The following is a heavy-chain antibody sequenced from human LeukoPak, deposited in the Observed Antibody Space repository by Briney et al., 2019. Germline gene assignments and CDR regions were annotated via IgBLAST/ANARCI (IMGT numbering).Heavy chain of an antibody. D-gene: IGHD3-10*01. V-gene: IGHV3-23*01. CDR2: INFSGDNRGDNT. Sequence: GGSLRLSCAAFGFTFKLYTMNWVRQAPGQGLEWVSSINFSGDNRGDNTYYADSVRGRFSISRDISKNTLYLQVNSLRTEDTAVYYCAKVLGFGGDAYGMDVWGQGTTVTVSS. CDR3: AKVLGFGGDAYGMDV. CDR1: GFTFKLYT. J-gene: IGHJ6*02.